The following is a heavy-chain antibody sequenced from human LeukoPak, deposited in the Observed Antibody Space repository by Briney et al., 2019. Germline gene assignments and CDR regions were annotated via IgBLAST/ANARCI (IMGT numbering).Heavy chain of an antibody. V-gene: IGHV3-30-3*01. CDR2: ISYDGSNK. CDR1: GFTFSSYA. D-gene: IGHD6-13*01. Sequence: GRSLRLSCAASGFTFSSYAMHWVRQAPGKGLEWVAVISYDGSNKYYADSVKGRFTISRDNSKNTLYLQMNSRRAEDTAVYYCARDLGYSSSWYFFYWGQGTLVTVSS. CDR3: ARDLGYSSSWYFFY. J-gene: IGHJ4*02.